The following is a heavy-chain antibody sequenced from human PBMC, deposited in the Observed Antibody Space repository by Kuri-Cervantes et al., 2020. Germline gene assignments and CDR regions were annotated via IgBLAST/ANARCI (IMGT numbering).Heavy chain of an antibody. CDR1: GFTFSSYS. CDR3: AGESVAAGSGYYYMDV. D-gene: IGHD6-13*01. V-gene: IGHV3-7*01. J-gene: IGHJ6*03. Sequence: LSLTCPASGFTFSSYSMNWVRQAPGKGLEWVANIKQDGSEKYYVDSVKGRFTISRDNAKNSLYLQMNSLRAEDTAVYYCAGESVAAGSGYYYMDVWGKGTTVTVSS. CDR2: IKQDGSEK.